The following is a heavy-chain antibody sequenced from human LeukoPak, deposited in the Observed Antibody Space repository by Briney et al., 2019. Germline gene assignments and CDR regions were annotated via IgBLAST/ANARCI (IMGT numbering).Heavy chain of an antibody. CDR2: ISWNSGSI. CDR3: ARSSRGITMVRD. Sequence: GGSLRLSCAASGFTFDDYAMHWVRQAPGKGLEWVSGISWNSGSIGYADSVKGRFTISRDNAKNSLYLQMNSLRAEDTALYYCARSSRGITMVRDWGQGTLVTVSS. V-gene: IGHV3-9*01. D-gene: IGHD3-10*01. J-gene: IGHJ4*02. CDR1: GFTFDDYA.